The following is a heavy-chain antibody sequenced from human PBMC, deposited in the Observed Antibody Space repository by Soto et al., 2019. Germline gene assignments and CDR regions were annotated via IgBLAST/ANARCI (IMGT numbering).Heavy chain of an antibody. CDR3: ARRSLTGYYRFDY. D-gene: IGHD3-9*01. Sequence: ETLSLTCAVYGGSFSGYYWSWIRQPPGKGLEWIGEINHSGSTNYNPSLKSRVTISVDTSKNQFSLKLSSVTAADTAVYYCARRSLTGYYRFDYWGQGTLVTVSS. V-gene: IGHV4-34*01. CDR1: GGSFSGYY. CDR2: INHSGST. J-gene: IGHJ4*02.